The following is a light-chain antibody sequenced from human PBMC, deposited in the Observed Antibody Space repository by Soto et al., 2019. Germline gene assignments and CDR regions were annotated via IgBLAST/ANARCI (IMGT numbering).Light chain of an antibody. V-gene: IGKV1-39*01. CDR2: DAS. CDR3: QQSYSTPLT. Sequence: DVQLTQSPSSLSASVGHRVTVICQASQDINNYLNWYQQKPGKAPKVLIYDASNLKPGVPPRFSGSGSGTDFTLTISSLQPEDFATYYCQQSYSTPLTFGRGTKVDIK. J-gene: IGKJ1*01. CDR1: QDINNY.